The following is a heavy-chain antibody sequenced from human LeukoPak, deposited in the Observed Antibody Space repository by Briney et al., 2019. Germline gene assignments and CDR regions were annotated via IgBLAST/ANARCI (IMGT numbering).Heavy chain of an antibody. CDR3: ARVHSSSWYTPLDAFDI. CDR2: INPNSGGT. D-gene: IGHD6-13*01. J-gene: IGHJ3*02. CDR1: GYTFTGYY. V-gene: IGHV1-2*02. Sequence: ASVKVSCKASGYTFTGYYMHWVRQAPGQGLEWMGWINPNSGGTNYAQKFQGRVTMTRDTSISTAYMELSRLRSDDTAVYYCARVHSSSWYTPLDAFDIWGQGTMVTVSS.